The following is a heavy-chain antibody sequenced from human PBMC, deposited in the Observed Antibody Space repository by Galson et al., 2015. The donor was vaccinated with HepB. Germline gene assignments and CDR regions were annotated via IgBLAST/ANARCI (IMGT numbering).Heavy chain of an antibody. CDR2: ISSSTTYI. CDR3: ARDGDYLLYHTHWFDP. Sequence: SLRLSCAASGFRFSDYYMSWIRQAPGKGLEWIAYISSSTTYITYADSVKGRFTISRDNAENSLYLQMNSLRAEDTAVYYCARDGDYLLYHTHWFDPWGQGTLVTVSS. CDR1: GFRFSDYY. D-gene: IGHD4-17*01. V-gene: IGHV3-11*06. J-gene: IGHJ5*02.